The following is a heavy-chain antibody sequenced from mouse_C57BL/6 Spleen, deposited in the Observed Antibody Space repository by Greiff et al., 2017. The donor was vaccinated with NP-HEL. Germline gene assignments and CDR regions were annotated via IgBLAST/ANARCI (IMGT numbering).Heavy chain of an antibody. Sequence: QVQLKQPGAELVKPGASVKVSCKASGYTFTSYWMHWVKQRPGQGLEWIGRIHPSDSDTNYNQKFKGKATLTVDKSSSTAYMQLSSLTSEDSAVYYCAIRANYYGSSYDYFDYWGQGTTLTVSS. CDR3: AIRANYYGSSYDYFDY. CDR2: IHPSDSDT. J-gene: IGHJ2*01. V-gene: IGHV1-74*01. D-gene: IGHD1-1*01. CDR1: GYTFTSYW.